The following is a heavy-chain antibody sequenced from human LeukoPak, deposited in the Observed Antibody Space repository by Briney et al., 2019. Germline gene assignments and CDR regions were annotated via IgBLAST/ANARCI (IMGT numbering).Heavy chain of an antibody. J-gene: IGHJ3*02. V-gene: IGHV4-39*07. Sequence: PSQTLSLTCTVSGGSISSYYWGWIRQPPGKGLEWIGSIYYSGSTYYNPSLKSRVTISVDTSKNQFSLKLSSVTAADTAVYYCAKNDYPTFDAFDIWGQGTMVTVSS. CDR1: GGSISSYY. D-gene: IGHD4-11*01. CDR2: IYYSGST. CDR3: AKNDYPTFDAFDI.